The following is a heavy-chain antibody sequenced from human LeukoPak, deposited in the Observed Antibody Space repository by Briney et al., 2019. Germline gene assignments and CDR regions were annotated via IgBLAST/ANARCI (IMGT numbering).Heavy chain of an antibody. CDR2: ISAYNGDT. D-gene: IGHD3-16*02. V-gene: IGHV1-18*01. CDR3: ARAMLTFGGVIVHLFDY. Sequence: ASVTVSCKSSGYTGTSCGISWVRQPPGQGLEWMGWISAYNGDTNNAHKLQGRVIMTTDTTTSTAYLELRRLRSDDTAVYYCARAMLTFGGVIVHLFDYWGQGTLVTVSS. CDR1: GYTGTSCG. J-gene: IGHJ4*02.